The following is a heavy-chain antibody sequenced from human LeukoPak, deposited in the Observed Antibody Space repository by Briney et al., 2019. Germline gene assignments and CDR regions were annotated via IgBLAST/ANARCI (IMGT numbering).Heavy chain of an antibody. J-gene: IGHJ4*02. CDR2: IKQDGSET. V-gene: IGHV3-7*01. CDR1: GFTFSNYW. Sequence: PGGSLRLSCVVSGFTFSNYWMDWVRQAPGKGLEWVAFIKQDGSETAYVDSVKGRFTISRDNAKNSLYLQMNSLRAEDTAVYYCAKISTAVAGSDYWGQGTLVTVSS. D-gene: IGHD6-13*01. CDR3: AKISTAVAGSDY.